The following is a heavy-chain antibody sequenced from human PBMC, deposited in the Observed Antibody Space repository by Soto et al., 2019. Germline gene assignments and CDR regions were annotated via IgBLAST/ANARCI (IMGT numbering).Heavy chain of an antibody. CDR2: IYYSGST. D-gene: IGHD3-22*01. CDR3: ARFGYSTNIGIDY. Sequence: QVQLQESGPGLVKPSQTLSLTCTVSGGFISSGGYYWSWIRQHPGKGLEWIGYIYYSGSTYYNPSLKSRVTISVDTSKNQFSLKLSSVTAADTAVYYCARFGYSTNIGIDYWGQGTLVTVSS. CDR1: GGFISSGGYY. V-gene: IGHV4-31*03. J-gene: IGHJ4*02.